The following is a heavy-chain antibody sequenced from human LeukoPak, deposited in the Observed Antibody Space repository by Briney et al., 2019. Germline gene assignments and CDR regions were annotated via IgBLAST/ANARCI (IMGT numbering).Heavy chain of an antibody. J-gene: IGHJ3*02. D-gene: IGHD4-17*01. Sequence: LETLSLTCAVYGGSLSGLYSSWIRQPPGKGLEWIGEINPSGSTNYNPSLKSRVTISADTSKNQFSLKLSSVTAADTAVYYCARGHDYGDYDTDSDASDIWGQGTMVTVSS. CDR1: GGSLSGLY. CDR2: INPSGST. V-gene: IGHV4-34*01. CDR3: ARGHDYGDYDTDSDASDI.